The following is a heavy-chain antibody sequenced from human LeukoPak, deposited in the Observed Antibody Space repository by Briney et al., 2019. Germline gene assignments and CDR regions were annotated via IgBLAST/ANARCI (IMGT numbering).Heavy chain of an antibody. D-gene: IGHD1-26*01. CDR2: FNPNGGST. Sequence: ASVNVSCTSSGSTFTICYMHWERQAPGQGLERMGIFNPNGGSTTYAQKYQGRVTMTRDTSTSIVYMELSSLGSEDTAVYYCTRADENYYDFCYWGQGTLVTVSS. J-gene: IGHJ4*02. V-gene: IGHV1-46*01. CDR3: TRADENYYDFCY. CDR1: GSTFTICY.